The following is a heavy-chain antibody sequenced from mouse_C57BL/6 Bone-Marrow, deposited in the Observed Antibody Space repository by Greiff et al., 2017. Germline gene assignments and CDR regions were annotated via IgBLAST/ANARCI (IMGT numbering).Heavy chain of an antibody. V-gene: IGHV1-52*01. CDR1: VYTITSYW. CDR2: IDPSDSET. Sequence: VQLQQPGAELVRPGSSVKLSCKASVYTITSYWMHWVKQRPIHGLEWIGNIDPSDSETHYNQKFKDKATLTVDKSSSTAYMQLSGLTSEASAVYYSARTTTVVATRNYFGCWGQGPTLTVSS. J-gene: IGHJ2*01. CDR3: ARTTTVVATRNYFGC. D-gene: IGHD1-1*01.